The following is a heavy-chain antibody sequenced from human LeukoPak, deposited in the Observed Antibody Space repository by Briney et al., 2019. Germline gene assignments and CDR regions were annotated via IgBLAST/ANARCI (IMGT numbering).Heavy chain of an antibody. CDR1: GFTFSNYG. CDR2: ISYDGSNK. V-gene: IGHV3-30*03. J-gene: IGHJ4*02. Sequence: GGSLRLSRAASGFTFSNYGMHWVHQAPGKGLEWVAVISYDGSNKYYANSVKGRFTISRDNSKNTLYLQMNSLRAEDTAVYYCAPIAAADPDYWGQGTLVTVSS. D-gene: IGHD6-13*01. CDR3: APIAAADPDY.